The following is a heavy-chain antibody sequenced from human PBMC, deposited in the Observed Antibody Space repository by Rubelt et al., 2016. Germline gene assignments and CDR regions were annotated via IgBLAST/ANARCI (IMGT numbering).Heavy chain of an antibody. Sequence: QVQLQQWGAGPLKPSETLSLTCAVYGGSFSDYYWSWIRLPPGKGLEWIGEINQSASTNYNPSLKSRVTISGDTSKNQFSLELSSVTAADTAVYYCARGHYYGSGSWFWGQGTLVTVSS. CDR2: INQSAST. CDR1: GGSFSDYY. D-gene: IGHD3-10*01. J-gene: IGHJ4*02. V-gene: IGHV4-34*01. CDR3: ARGHYYGSGSWF.